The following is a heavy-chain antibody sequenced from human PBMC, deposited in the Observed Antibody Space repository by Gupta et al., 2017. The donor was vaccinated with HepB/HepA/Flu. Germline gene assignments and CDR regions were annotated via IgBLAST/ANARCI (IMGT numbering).Heavy chain of an antibody. V-gene: IGHV1-18*01. CDR3: ARGTHRSKEYYYGSGVDY. J-gene: IGHJ4*02. CDR2: ISAYNGNT. Sequence: QVQLVQSGAEVQKPGASVKVSCQASGYTFTSYGISWVRQAPGQGLEWMGWISAYNGNTNYAQKLQGRVTMTTDTSTSTAYMELRSLRSDDTAVYYCARGTHRSKEYYYGSGVDYWGQGTLVTVSS. D-gene: IGHD3-10*01. CDR1: GYTFTSYG.